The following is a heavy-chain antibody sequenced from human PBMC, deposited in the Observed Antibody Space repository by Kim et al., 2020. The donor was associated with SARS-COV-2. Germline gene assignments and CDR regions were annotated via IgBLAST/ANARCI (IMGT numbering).Heavy chain of an antibody. Sequence: GGSLRLSCAASGFTFSSYWMHWVRQAPGKGLVWVSRINSDGSSTSYADSVKGRFTISRDNAKNTLYLQMNSLRAEDTAVYYCARVRGYWDRFFDYWGQGTLVTVSS. CDR1: GFTFSSYW. V-gene: IGHV3-74*01. CDR2: INSDGSST. D-gene: IGHD1-26*01. J-gene: IGHJ4*02. CDR3: ARVRGYWDRFFDY.